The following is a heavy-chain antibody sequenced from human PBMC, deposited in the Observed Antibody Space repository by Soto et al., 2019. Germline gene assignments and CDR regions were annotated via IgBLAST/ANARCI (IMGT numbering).Heavy chain of an antibody. Sequence: GASVKVSCKASGGTFSSYAISWVRQAPGQGLEWMGGIIPTFGTANYAQKFQGRVTITADKSTSTAYMELSSLRSEDTAVYYCASAGYYDSSGYFNWFDPWGQGTLVTVSS. CDR3: ASAGYYDSSGYFNWFDP. V-gene: IGHV1-69*06. CDR2: IIPTFGTA. CDR1: GGTFSSYA. D-gene: IGHD3-22*01. J-gene: IGHJ5*02.